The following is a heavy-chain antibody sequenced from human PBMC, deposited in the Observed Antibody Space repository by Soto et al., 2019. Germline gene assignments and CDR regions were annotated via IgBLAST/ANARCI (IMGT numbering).Heavy chain of an antibody. CDR2: IYYSGST. Sequence: SETLSLTCTVSGGSISSSSYYWGWIRQPPGKGLEWIGSIYYSGSTYYNPSLKSRVTISVDTSKNQFSLKLSSVTAADTAVYYCASQYCRGASCYQNWFDPWRQGTLVTVPS. J-gene: IGHJ5*02. CDR1: GGSISSSSYY. CDR3: ASQYCRGASCYQNWFDP. D-gene: IGHD2-15*01. V-gene: IGHV4-39*01.